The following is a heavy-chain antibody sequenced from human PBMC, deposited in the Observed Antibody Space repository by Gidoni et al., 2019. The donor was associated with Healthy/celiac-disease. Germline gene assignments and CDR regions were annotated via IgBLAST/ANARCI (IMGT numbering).Heavy chain of an antibody. CDR3: AKDALRWSSSPMNWFDP. CDR2: ISCCGGST. Sequence: EVQLLESGGGLVQPGGSLRLSCEASGFTFSSYAMSWVRQAPGKGLEWVSAISCCGGSTYYAGSVKGRFTISRDKSTITLYLQMNSLIAEDTAVYYCAKDALRWSSSPMNWFDPWGQGTLVTVSS. V-gene: IGHV3-23*01. J-gene: IGHJ5*02. D-gene: IGHD6-13*01. CDR1: GFTFSSYA.